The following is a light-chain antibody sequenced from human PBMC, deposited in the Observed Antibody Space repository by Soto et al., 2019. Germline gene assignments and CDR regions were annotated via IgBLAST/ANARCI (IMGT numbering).Light chain of an antibody. CDR3: QAWDSSTPYV. J-gene: IGLJ1*01. Sequence: SYELTQPPSVSVSPGQTASITCSGDKLGDKYVCWYQQKSGQSPVLIIYLNDKRPSGIPERFSGSNSGNTAALTISGTQAVDEADYYCQAWDSSTPYVFGTGTKVTVL. CDR2: LND. CDR1: KLGDKY. V-gene: IGLV3-1*01.